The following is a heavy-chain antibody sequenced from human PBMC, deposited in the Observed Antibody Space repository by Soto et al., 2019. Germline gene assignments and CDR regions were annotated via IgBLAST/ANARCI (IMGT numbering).Heavy chain of an antibody. V-gene: IGHV3-23*01. J-gene: IGHJ6*03. CDR2: ISGSGGST. Sequence: PGGSLRLSCAASGFTFSSYAMSWVRQAPGKGLEWVSVISGSGGSTYYADSVKGRFTISRDNSKNSLYLQMNSLRAEDTAGYYCARDGDIVVVPAAYHYMDVWGKGTTVTVSS. CDR1: GFTFSSYA. CDR3: ARDGDIVVVPAAYHYMDV. D-gene: IGHD2-2*01.